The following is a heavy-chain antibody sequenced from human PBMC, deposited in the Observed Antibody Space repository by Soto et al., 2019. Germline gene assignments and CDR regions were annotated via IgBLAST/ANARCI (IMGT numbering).Heavy chain of an antibody. CDR2: INHSGST. Sequence: SETLSLTCAVYGGSFSGYYWSWIRQPPGKGLEWIGEINHSGSTNYNPSLKSRVTISVDTSKDQFSLKLSSVTAADTAVYYCARGRTASSGYHADFDYWGQGTLVAVSS. V-gene: IGHV4-34*01. CDR3: ARGRTASSGYHADFDY. D-gene: IGHD3-22*01. CDR1: GGSFSGYY. J-gene: IGHJ4*02.